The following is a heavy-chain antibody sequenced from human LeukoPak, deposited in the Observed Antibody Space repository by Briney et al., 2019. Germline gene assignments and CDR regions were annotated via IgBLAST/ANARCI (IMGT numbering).Heavy chain of an antibody. CDR3: AKGSKLGAPLPLRLGELSLLLY. J-gene: IGHJ4*02. CDR2: IYSGGST. CDR1: GFTVSSNY. Sequence: GGSLRLSCAASGFTVSSNYMSWVRQAPGKGLEWVSVIYSGGSTYYADSVKGRLTISRDNSKNTLYLQMNSLRAEDTAVYYCAKGSKLGAPLPLRLGELSLLLYWGQGTLVTVSS. V-gene: IGHV3-53*01. D-gene: IGHD3-16*02.